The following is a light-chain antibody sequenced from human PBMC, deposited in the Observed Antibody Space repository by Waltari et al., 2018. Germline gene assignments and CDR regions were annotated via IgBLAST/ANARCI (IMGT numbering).Light chain of an antibody. V-gene: IGKV3-11*01. CDR2: DAS. Sequence: EIVLTQSPATLSLSPGERATPSCRSSQSVRTYLAWYQHRAGQAPRLLIYDASNRATDGPARFSGSGSGTDFTLTISSLQPEDFAIYYCQERSNWPGGAFGGGTKVE. CDR1: QSVRTY. J-gene: IGKJ4*01. CDR3: QERSNWPGGA.